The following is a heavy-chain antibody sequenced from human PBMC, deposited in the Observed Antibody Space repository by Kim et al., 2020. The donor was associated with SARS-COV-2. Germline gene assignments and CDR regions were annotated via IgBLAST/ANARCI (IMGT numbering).Heavy chain of an antibody. CDR1: GGSISSYY. CDR3: ARDSNYYGSGSYYNHGMDV. D-gene: IGHD3-10*01. Sequence: SETLSLTCTVSGGSISSYYWSWIRQPPGKGLEWIGYIYYSGSTNYNPSLKSRVTISVDTSKNQFSLKLSSVTAADTAVYYCARDSNYYGSGSYYNHGMDVWGQGTTVTVSS. J-gene: IGHJ6*02. CDR2: IYYSGST. V-gene: IGHV4-59*13.